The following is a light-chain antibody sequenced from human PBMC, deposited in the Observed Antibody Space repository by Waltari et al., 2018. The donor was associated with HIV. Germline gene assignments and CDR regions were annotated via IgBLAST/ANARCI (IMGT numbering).Light chain of an antibody. V-gene: IGLV1-40*01. CDR3: QSYDSRLSAWV. CDR1: NSNIGSTYD. J-gene: IGLJ3*02. CDR2: ANN. Sequence: QSVLTQPPSVSGAPGQRVTISCTGSNSNIGSTYDVHWYQLLPGKAPKLLIYANNNRPSGVPDPFSGSTSGASSALAITGLQAEDEADYSCQSYDSRLSAWVFGGGTKVTVL.